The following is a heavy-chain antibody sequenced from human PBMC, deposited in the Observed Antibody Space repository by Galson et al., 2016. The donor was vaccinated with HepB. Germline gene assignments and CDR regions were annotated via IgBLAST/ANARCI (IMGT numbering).Heavy chain of an antibody. CDR3: VKDPHVYVGKDV. CDR1: GFSFSSYS. Sequence: SLRLSCAASGFSFSSYSMHWVRQTPGKGLEYVSAINHDGGGAYYADSVKGRFTISRDNSKNTLYLQMSSLRVEDTTVYYCVKDPHVYVGKDVWGQGTTVPVAS. J-gene: IGHJ6*02. CDR2: INHDGGGA. V-gene: IGHV3-64D*06. D-gene: IGHD2/OR15-2a*01.